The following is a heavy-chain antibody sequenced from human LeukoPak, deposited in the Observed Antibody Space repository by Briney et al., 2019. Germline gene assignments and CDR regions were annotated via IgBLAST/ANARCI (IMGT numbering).Heavy chain of an antibody. J-gene: IGHJ4*02. D-gene: IGHD3-3*01. CDR3: ARERGSITIFGVVTSILFDY. CDR1: APPFSSYG. CDR2: ISSSSSTI. V-gene: IGHV3-48*01. Sequence: QAGVKLRPSGAVEAPPFSSYGMAWVRQAQGKGLEWVSYISSSSSTIYYADSVKGRFTISRDNAKNSLYLQMNSLRAEDTAVYYCARERGSITIFGVVTSILFDYWGQGTLVTVSS.